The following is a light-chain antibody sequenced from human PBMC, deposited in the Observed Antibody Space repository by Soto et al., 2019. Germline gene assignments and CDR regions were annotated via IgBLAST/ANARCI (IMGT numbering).Light chain of an antibody. J-gene: IGLJ2*01. V-gene: IGLV2-14*03. Sequence: QSALTQPASVSGSPGQSITISCTGTSSDVGSYNYVSWYQQHPGKAPKLMIYDVSDRPSGVSNRFSGSKSGNTASLTISGLQAEDEADYYCSSYTGSGTLVVFGGGTKLTVL. CDR3: SSYTGSGTLVV. CDR2: DVS. CDR1: SSDVGSYNY.